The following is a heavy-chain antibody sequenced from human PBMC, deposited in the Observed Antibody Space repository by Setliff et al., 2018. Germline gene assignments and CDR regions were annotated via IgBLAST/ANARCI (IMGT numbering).Heavy chain of an antibody. D-gene: IGHD7-27*01. J-gene: IGHJ4*02. Sequence: GASVKVSCKAPGYTFTSYGISWVRQAPGQGLEWMGWMNPNSGNTGSTQKFQGRVTMTRNTSTSTAYMELSRLTSEDTAVYFCARGWAALGIIGYWGQGTLVTVSS. V-gene: IGHV1-8*02. CDR3: ARGWAALGIIGY. CDR1: GYTFTSYG. CDR2: MNPNSGNT.